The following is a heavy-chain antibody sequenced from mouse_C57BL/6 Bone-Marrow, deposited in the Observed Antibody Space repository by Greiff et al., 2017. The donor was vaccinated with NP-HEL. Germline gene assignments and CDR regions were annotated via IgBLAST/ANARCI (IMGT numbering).Heavy chain of an antibody. CDR3: APYYGSSLYYFDY. D-gene: IGHD1-1*01. CDR2: IYPRSGNT. Sequence: VQLVESGAELARPGASVKLSCKASGYTFTSYGISWVKQRTGQGLEWIGEIYPRSGNTYYNEKFKGKATLTADKSSSTAYMELRSLTSEDSAVYFCAPYYGSSLYYFDYWGQGTTLTVSS. J-gene: IGHJ2*01. V-gene: IGHV1-81*01. CDR1: GYTFTSYG.